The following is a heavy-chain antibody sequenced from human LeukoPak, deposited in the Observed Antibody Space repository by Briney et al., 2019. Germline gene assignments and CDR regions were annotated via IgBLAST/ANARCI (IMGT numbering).Heavy chain of an antibody. CDR2: IWYDGSNK. CDR1: GFTFSSYG. CDR3: ARDWGPPSSGLHY. V-gene: IGHV3-33*01. D-gene: IGHD6-19*01. J-gene: IGHJ4*02. Sequence: GGSLRLSCAASGFTFSSYGMHWVRLAPGKGLEWVAVIWYDGSNKYYADSVKGRFTISRDNSKNTLYLQMNSLRAEDTAVYYCARDWGPPSSGLHYWGQGTLVTVSS.